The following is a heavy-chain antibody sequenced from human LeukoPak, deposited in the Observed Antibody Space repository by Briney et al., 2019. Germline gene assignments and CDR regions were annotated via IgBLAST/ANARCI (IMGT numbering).Heavy chain of an antibody. CDR1: GFTFSSYW. V-gene: IGHV3-74*01. CDR2: INGAGSSI. Sequence: GGSLRLSCAASGFTFSSYWMHWVRQTPGKGLVWVSRINGAGSSISYADSVKGRVTISRDNAKNTLYLQMNNLRAEDTAVYYCARGGDYKNDYWGQGTLVTASS. D-gene: IGHD4-17*01. CDR3: ARGGDYKNDY. J-gene: IGHJ4*02.